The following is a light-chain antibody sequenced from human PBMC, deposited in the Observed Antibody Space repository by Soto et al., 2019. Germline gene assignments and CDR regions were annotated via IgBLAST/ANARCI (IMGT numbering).Light chain of an antibody. Sequence: EMVLTQSQGTLSLSPGERATLSCRASQSVSSSYLAWYQQKPGQAHRLLIYGASSRATGIPDRFSGSGSGTDFTLTISRLEPEDFAVYYCHQYDSSPLTFGGGTTVEIK. CDR2: GAS. V-gene: IGKV3-20*01. J-gene: IGKJ4*01. CDR3: HQYDSSPLT. CDR1: QSVSSSY.